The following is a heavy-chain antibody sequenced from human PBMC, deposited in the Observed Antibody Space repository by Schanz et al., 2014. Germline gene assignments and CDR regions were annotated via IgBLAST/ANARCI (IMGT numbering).Heavy chain of an antibody. D-gene: IGHD5-12*01. CDR3: ARDEGRDGYNLAFDV. J-gene: IGHJ3*01. CDR1: GFTFSSYG. Sequence: ESGGGVVQPGGSLRLSCAASGFTFSSYGMHWVRQAPGKGLEWVTFIRFDGSDKYYADSVKGRFSVSRDSSKNTLFLQMNSLRPEDTALYFCARDEGRDGYNLAFDVWGQGTLVTVSS. CDR2: IRFDGSDK. V-gene: IGHV3-30*02.